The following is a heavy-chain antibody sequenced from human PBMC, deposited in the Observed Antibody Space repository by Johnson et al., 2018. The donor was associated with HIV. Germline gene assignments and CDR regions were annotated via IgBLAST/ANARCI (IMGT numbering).Heavy chain of an antibody. V-gene: IGHV3-13*01. CDR3: ARGFEVAAGWGAFDI. D-gene: IGHD6-13*01. J-gene: IGHJ3*02. Sequence: VQLVESGGGLVQPGGSLRLSCAASGFTFSSYDMHWVRQTTGKGLESVSGIGTAGDTYYPGSVKGRFTISRQNAKNSLYLQMNSLRAGDTAVYYCARGFEVAAGWGAFDIWGQGTMVTVSS. CDR2: IGTAGDT. CDR1: GFTFSSYD.